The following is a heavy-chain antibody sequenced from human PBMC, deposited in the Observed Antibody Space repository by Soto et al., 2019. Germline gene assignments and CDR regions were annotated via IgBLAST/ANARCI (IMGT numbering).Heavy chain of an antibody. Sequence: QLQLQESGPGLVKPSETLSLTCTVSGGSISSSSYYWGWIRQPPGKGLEWIGSIYYSGSTYYNPSLKSRVTISVDTSKNQFSLKLSSVTAADTAVYYCANYGDQGLLWYFDLWGRGTLVTVSS. CDR3: ANYGDQGLLWYFDL. D-gene: IGHD4-17*01. CDR1: GGSISSSSYY. J-gene: IGHJ2*01. CDR2: IYYSGST. V-gene: IGHV4-39*01.